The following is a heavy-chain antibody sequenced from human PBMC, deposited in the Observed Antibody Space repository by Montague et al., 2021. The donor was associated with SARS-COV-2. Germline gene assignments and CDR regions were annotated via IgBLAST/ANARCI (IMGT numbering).Heavy chain of an antibody. V-gene: IGHV4-59*11. D-gene: IGHD6-13*01. J-gene: IGHJ3*01. Sequence: SETLSLTCTVSGGSTASHYWNWIRQSPGKRPEWIGYVYYNGDTTYKPSLQSRVTISIDTSENQFSLRLNSVTAADTAVYFCARGWAVDPWGQGRLVTVSS. CDR3: ARGWAVDP. CDR2: VYYNGDT. CDR1: GGSTASHY.